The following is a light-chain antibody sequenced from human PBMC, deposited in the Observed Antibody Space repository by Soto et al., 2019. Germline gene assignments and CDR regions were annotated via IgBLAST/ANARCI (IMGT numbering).Light chain of an antibody. V-gene: IGKV3-11*01. Sequence: EIVLTQSPATLSLSPGERATLSCRASQSVSSYLAWYQQKPGQAPRLLIYDASTRATGIPARFSGSGAGTHFTLTISGLEPEDFAVYYCQQRSNWPSFGGGTKVDI. CDR3: QQRSNWPS. CDR2: DAS. J-gene: IGKJ4*01. CDR1: QSVSSY.